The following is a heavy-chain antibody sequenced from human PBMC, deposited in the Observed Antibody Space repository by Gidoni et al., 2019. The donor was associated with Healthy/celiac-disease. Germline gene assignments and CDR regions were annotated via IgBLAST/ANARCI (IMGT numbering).Heavy chain of an antibody. CDR2: ISAYNGNT. D-gene: IGHD6-13*01. CDR3: ARSIAAAANSPYNWFDP. CDR1: GYTFTSYG. Sequence: QVQLVQYGAEVKKPGASVKISCKASGYTFTSYGISWVRQAPGQGLEWMGWISAYNGNTNYAQKLQGRVTMTTDTSTSTAYMELRSLRSDDTAVYYCARSIAAAANSPYNWFDPWGQGTLVTVSS. J-gene: IGHJ5*02. V-gene: IGHV1-18*04.